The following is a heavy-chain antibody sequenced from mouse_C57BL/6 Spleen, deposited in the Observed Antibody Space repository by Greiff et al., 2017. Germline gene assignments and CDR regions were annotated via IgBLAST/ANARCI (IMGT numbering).Heavy chain of an antibody. CDR3: ERRAAQAYFDY. D-gene: IGHD3-2*02. CDR2: IHPNSGST. V-gene: IGHV1-64*01. J-gene: IGHJ2*01. Sequence: VQLQQPGAELVKPGASVKLSCKASGYTFTSSWLHWVKQRPGQGLEWIGMIHPNSGSTNYNEKFKSKATLTVDKSSSTAYMHLSSLTSEDSAVYNCERRAAQAYFDYWGKGTTLTVSS. CDR1: GYTFTSSW.